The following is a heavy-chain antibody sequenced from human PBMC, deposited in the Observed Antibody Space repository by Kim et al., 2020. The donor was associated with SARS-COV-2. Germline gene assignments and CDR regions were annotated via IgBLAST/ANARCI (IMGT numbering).Heavy chain of an antibody. CDR3: AWLAVVGWATNEY. J-gene: IGHJ4*02. V-gene: IGHV4-39*01. CDR1: SGSISSDAHN. Sequence: SETLSLTCTVSSGSISSDAHNWAWIRQPPGKGLEWIGSIHYSGSTPYNPSLERRITTSIDTSKNEFSLKLTSVTDADTAVYYCAWLAVVGWATNEYWGQGNLVTVSS. D-gene: IGHD6-19*01. CDR2: IHYSGST.